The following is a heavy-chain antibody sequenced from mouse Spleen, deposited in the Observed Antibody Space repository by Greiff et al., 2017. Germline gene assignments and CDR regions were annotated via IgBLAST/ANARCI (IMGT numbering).Heavy chain of an antibody. J-gene: IGHJ3*01. V-gene: IGHV1S137*01. CDR1: GYTFTDYA. CDR2: ISTYYGDA. D-gene: IGHD2-3*01. Sequence: QVQLQQSGAELVRPGVSVKISCKGSGYTFTDYAMHWVKQSHAKSLEWIGVISTYYGDASYNQKFKGKATMTVDKSSSTAYMELARLTSEDSAIYYCARYDGYPFAYWGQGTLVTVSA. CDR3: ARYDGYPFAY.